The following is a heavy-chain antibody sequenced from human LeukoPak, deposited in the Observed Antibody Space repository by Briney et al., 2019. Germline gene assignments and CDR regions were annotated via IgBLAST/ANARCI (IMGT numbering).Heavy chain of an antibody. J-gene: IGHJ4*02. V-gene: IGHV3-21*01. D-gene: IGHD6-13*01. CDR1: GGSISSSN. Sequence: ETLSLTCTVSGGSISSSNYYWGWIRQPPGKGLEWVSSISSSSSYIYYADSVKGRFTISRDNAKNSLYLQMNSLRAEDTAVYYSARSITAAGPFDYWGQGTLVTVSS. CDR2: ISSSSSYI. CDR3: ARSITAAGPFDY.